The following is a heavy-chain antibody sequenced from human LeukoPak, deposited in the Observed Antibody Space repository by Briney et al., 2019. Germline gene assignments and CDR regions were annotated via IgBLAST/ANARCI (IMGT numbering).Heavy chain of an antibody. CDR3: ARAGGYSGYDRTPIDY. V-gene: IGHV4-31*03. CDR2: IYYSGST. J-gene: IGHJ4*02. D-gene: IGHD5-12*01. CDR1: GGSISSGGYY. Sequence: SQTLSLTCTVPGGSISSGGYYWSWIRQHPGEGLEWIGYIYYSGSTYYNPSLKSRVTISVDTSKNQFSLKLSSVTAADTAVYYCARAGGYSGYDRTPIDYWGQGTLVTVSS.